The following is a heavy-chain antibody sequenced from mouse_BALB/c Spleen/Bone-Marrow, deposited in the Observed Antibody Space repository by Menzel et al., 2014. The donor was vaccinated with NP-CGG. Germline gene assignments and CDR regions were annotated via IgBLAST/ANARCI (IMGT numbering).Heavy chain of an antibody. Sequence: EVKLQESGGGLVQPGGSLKLSRAASGFDFSRYWMSWVRRAPGKGLEWIGEINPDSSTINYTPSLKDKFIISRDNAKNTLYLQMRKVRSEDTALYYCARQGYYGYSDYWGQGTTLTVSS. CDR3: ARQGYYGYSDY. D-gene: IGHD1-2*01. CDR1: GFDFSRYW. J-gene: IGHJ2*01. V-gene: IGHV4-1*02. CDR2: INPDSSTI.